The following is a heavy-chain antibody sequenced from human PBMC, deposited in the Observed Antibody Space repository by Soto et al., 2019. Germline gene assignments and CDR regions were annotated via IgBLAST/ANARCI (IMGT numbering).Heavy chain of an antibody. CDR1: GGTFSTYT. Sequence: ASVKVSCKASGGTFSTYTITWVRQAPGQGLEWMGRIIPIIGIMNYAQKFQGRVTITADKCTGTAYMELTRLRSDDTAVYYCAGDPDSHYNDSHASSYPWGQGTLVTVSS. J-gene: IGHJ5*02. CDR2: IIPIIGIM. V-gene: IGHV1-69*04. CDR3: AGDPDSHYNDSHASSYP. D-gene: IGHD3-22*01.